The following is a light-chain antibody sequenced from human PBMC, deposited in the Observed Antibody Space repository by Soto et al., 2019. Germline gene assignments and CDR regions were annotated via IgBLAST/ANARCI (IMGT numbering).Light chain of an antibody. CDR3: QQYTTSPFT. Sequence: EIVLTQSPGTLSLSPGERATLYCRASQSVGSNYLAWYQQKPGQAPRILIYGASSRATGIPDRFSGSGSGADCPLTISRLEHEDFAVYYCQQYTTSPFTFGPGTKVDIK. CDR2: GAS. V-gene: IGKV3-20*01. CDR1: QSVGSNY. J-gene: IGKJ3*01.